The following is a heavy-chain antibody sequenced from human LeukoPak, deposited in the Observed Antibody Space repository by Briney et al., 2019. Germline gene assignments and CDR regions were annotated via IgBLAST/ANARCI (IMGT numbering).Heavy chain of an antibody. CDR2: INHSGST. V-gene: IGHV4-34*01. Sequence: NPSETLSLTCVVSKRSFSGYYWSWIRQPPGKGLEWIGEINHSGSTNYNPSLKSRVTISVDTSKNQFSLKLSSVTAADTAVYYCAREGYGDYVWFDPWGQGTLVTVSS. CDR1: KRSFSGYY. CDR3: AREGYGDYVWFDP. D-gene: IGHD4-17*01. J-gene: IGHJ5*02.